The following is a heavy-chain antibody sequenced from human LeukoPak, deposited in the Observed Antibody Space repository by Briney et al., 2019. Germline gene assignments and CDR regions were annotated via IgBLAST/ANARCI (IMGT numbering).Heavy chain of an antibody. CDR3: ATDLSPEYYCGSGSYYRFDY. D-gene: IGHD3-10*01. Sequence: ASVKVSCKVSGYTLTELSMHWVRQAPGKGLEWMGGFDPEDGETIYAQKFQGRVTMTEDTSTDTAYMELSSLRSEDTAVYYCATDLSPEYYCGSGSYYRFDYWGQGTLVTVSS. CDR1: GYTLTELS. CDR2: FDPEDGET. J-gene: IGHJ4*02. V-gene: IGHV1-24*01.